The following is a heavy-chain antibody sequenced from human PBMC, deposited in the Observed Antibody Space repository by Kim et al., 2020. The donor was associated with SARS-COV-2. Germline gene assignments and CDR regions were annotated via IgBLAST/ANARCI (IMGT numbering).Heavy chain of an antibody. D-gene: IGHD2-21*02. Sequence: GGSLRLSCTASGLTFINAWMSWVRQAPGKGLEWVGRIKSTVDGGTTDYGAPAKGRFTISRDDSKNTLYLQMNSLESDDTAVYYCTSDRRAKAGRLRFSDWHWGQVTLVTVSS. CDR3: TSDRRAKAGRLRFSDWH. J-gene: IGHJ4*02. V-gene: IGHV3-15*01. CDR1: GLTFINAW. CDR2: IKSTVDGGTT.